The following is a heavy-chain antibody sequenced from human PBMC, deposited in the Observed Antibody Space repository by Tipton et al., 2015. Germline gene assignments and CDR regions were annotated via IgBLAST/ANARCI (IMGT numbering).Heavy chain of an antibody. V-gene: IGHV3-7*03. CDR2: IKHDGSEK. CDR1: GFTFSDYW. CDR3: VLTTIYYFDF. Sequence: SLRLSCLGSGFTFSDYWMTWVRQAPGKGLEWVANIKHDGSEKYYAVSVEGRFTISRDNGGSSLFLQMNALRVEDTAVYYCVLTTIYYFDFWGQGTLVTVSS. J-gene: IGHJ4*02. D-gene: IGHD3-9*01.